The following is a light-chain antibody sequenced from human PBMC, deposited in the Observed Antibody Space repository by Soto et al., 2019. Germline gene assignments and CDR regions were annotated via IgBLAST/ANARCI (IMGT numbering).Light chain of an antibody. Sequence: EIVLTQSPGTLSLSPGERVTLSCRASQSVSSSYLAWYQQKPGQAPRLLIYGASSRATGIPDRFSGSGSGTDFTLTISRLEPEDFAVYYCQQYGSSKLTVGGGTKVDSK. V-gene: IGKV3-20*01. CDR2: GAS. CDR1: QSVSSSY. CDR3: QQYGSSKLT. J-gene: IGKJ4*01.